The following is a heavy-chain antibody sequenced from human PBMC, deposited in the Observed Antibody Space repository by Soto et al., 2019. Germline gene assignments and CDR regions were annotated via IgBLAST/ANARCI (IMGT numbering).Heavy chain of an antibody. CDR1: GFTFSDYG. CDR2: ISSGSDTI. J-gene: IGHJ4*01. Sequence: EVQLVESGGGLVQPGGSLRLSCSVYGFTFSDYGVNWVRQAAGKGLEWISYISSGSDTIYYAESVQGRFTISRDDAKNSLFLQMNNLRNEDTAVYYCARVSKTWEDDYWGHGTLVTVS. V-gene: IGHV3-48*02. D-gene: IGHD1-26*01. CDR3: ARVSKTWEDDY.